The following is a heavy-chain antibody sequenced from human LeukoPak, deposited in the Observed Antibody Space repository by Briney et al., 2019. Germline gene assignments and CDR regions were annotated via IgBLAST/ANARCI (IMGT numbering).Heavy chain of an antibody. CDR2: VDHGGSGT. V-gene: IGHV3-74*01. CDR3: ITDLG. J-gene: IGHJ4*02. Sequence: GGSLRLTCATSGFTFTSYWMHWVRQVAGKGLVWLARVDHGGSGTNYADSVKGRFTISRDNAKSTVYLQMNSLRVEDTAVYYCITDLGWGQGTLVTVSS. D-gene: IGHD1-14*01. CDR1: GFTFTSYW.